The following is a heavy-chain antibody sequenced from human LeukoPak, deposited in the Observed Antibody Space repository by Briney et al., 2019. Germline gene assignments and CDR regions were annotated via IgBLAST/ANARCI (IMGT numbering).Heavy chain of an antibody. CDR2: IKKDGSEK. D-gene: IGHD1-26*01. J-gene: IGHJ3*02. V-gene: IGHV3-7*01. CDR3: AGYPDGGGSYPSDAFDI. Sequence: GGSLRLSCAASGFTFSSYWMSWVRQAPGKGLEWVANIKKDGSEKYYVDSVKGRFTISRDNAKKSLYLQMNSLRAEDTAVYYCAGYPDGGGSYPSDAFDIWGQGTMVTVSS. CDR1: GFTFSSYW.